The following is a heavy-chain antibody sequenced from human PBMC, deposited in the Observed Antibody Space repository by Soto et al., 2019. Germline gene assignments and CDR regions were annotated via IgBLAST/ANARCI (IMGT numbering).Heavy chain of an antibody. V-gene: IGHV3-30-3*01. CDR1: GFTFSSYA. Sequence: QVQLVESGGGVVQPGRSLRLSCAASGFTFSSYAMNWVRQAPGKGLEWVAGISFDGSNKNYADSVRGRFTISRDTSKSTLYLQMNSLRADDTAVYYCARNGRADYDFWSGDWFDPWGQGTLVSVSS. CDR2: ISFDGSNK. CDR3: ARNGRADYDFWSGDWFDP. D-gene: IGHD3-3*01. J-gene: IGHJ5*02.